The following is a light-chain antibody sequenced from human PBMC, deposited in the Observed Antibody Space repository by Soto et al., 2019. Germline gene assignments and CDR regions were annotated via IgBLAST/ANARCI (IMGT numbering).Light chain of an antibody. V-gene: IGKV1-33*01. J-gene: IGKJ1*01. CDR3: QQYHIYSGT. CDR1: QNINNY. Sequence: DIQMTQSPSSLSASVGDRVTITCQASQNINNYLNWYQQKPGRAPKLLIYDASNLEAGVPSRFSGSGSGTEFTLTISSLQPDDFATYYCQQYHIYSGTFGQGTKVDIK. CDR2: DAS.